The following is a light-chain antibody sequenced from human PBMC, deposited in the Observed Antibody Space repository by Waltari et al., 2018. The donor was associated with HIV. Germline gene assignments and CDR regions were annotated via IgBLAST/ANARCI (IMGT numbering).Light chain of an antibody. Sequence: QSALTQPASVSGSPGQSITISCTGTGSDVGSYNYVSLYPQHPGKAPKLMIHHVNNRPSGVSTRFAGSKSGNPAALTISGLQAEDEADYYCSSYTSVTIYVFGTGTRVTVL. V-gene: IGLV2-14*03. CDR1: GSDVGSYNY. J-gene: IGLJ1*01. CDR3: SSYTSVTIYV. CDR2: HVN.